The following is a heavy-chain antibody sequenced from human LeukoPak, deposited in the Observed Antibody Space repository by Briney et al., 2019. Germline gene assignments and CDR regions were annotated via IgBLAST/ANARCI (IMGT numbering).Heavy chain of an antibody. CDR1: GYTFSSYT. V-gene: IGHV3-23*01. J-gene: IGHJ4*02. CDR3: AKDTAYYDSSGRFDY. CDR2: FSGSGGST. Sequence: GGCLRLSCAASGYTFSSYTMSWVREAPGKGLEWVSAFSGSGGSTYYADSVKGRFTISRDNSKNTLYLQMNSLRAEDTAVYYCAKDTAYYDSSGRFDYWGQGTLVTVSS. D-gene: IGHD3-22*01.